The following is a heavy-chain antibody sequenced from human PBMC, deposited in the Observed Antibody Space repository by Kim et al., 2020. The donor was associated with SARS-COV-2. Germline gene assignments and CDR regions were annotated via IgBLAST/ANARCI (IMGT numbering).Heavy chain of an antibody. V-gene: IGHV3-23*01. J-gene: IGHJ6*02. CDR3: AKGRATSNYGMDV. Sequence: YAADMKSRFTISRDNPKNRLHLQRNRLRPGDTAVYYCAKGRATSNYGMDVWGQGTTVTVSS.